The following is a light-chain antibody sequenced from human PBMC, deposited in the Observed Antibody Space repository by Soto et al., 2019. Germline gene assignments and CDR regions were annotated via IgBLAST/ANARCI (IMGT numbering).Light chain of an antibody. CDR3: MQGLQTPVT. CDR2: MAS. J-gene: IGKJ1*01. V-gene: IGKV2-28*01. CDR1: QSLLHSNGYNY. Sequence: DIVMTQSPLSLPVTPGEPASISCRSSQSLLHSNGYNYLDWYLQKPGQPPQHLIFMASNRGTGVPDRFSGSGSGTHFTLRISRLEAEDVGVYCCMQGLQTPVTFGQGTKVEIK.